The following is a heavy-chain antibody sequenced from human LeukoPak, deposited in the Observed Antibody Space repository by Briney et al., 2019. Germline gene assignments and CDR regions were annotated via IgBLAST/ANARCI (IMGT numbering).Heavy chain of an antibody. V-gene: IGHV4-59*01. CDR3: ARDGSWYEDAFDI. J-gene: IGHJ3*02. CDR2: IYYSGST. CDR1: GGSISSYY. D-gene: IGHD6-13*01. Sequence: SETLSLTCTVSGGSISSYYWSWIRQPPGKGLEWIGYIYYSGSTNYNPSLKSRVTITVDTSKNQFYLKLSSVTAADTAVYYCARDGSWYEDAFDIWGQGTMVTVSS.